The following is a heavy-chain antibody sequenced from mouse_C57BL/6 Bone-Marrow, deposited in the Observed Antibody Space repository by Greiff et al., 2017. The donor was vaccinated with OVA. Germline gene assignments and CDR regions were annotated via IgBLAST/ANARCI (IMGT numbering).Heavy chain of an antibody. CDR3: ARIYYGNYPYAMDY. CDR2: IYPGDGDT. V-gene: IGHV1-82*01. J-gene: IGHJ4*01. D-gene: IGHD2-1*01. CDR1: GYAFSSSW. Sequence: VHLVESGPELVKPGASVKISCKASGYAFSSSWMNWVKQRPGKGLEWIGRIYPGDGDTNYNGKFKGKATLTADKSSSTAYMQLSSLTSEDSAVYFCARIYYGNYPYAMDYWGQGTSVTVSS.